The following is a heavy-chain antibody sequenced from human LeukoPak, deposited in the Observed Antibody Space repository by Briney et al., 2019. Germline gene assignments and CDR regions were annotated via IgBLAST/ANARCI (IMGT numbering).Heavy chain of an antibody. CDR3: ARDSPTITMVRGVINYYFDY. D-gene: IGHD3-10*01. CDR1: GYTFTGCY. V-gene: IGHV1-2*02. CDR2: INPNSGGT. Sequence: ASVKVSCKASGYTFTGCYMHWVRQAPGQGLEWMGWINPNSGGTNYAQKFQGRVTMTRDTSISTAYMELSRLRSDDTAVYYCARDSPTITMVRGVINYYFDYWGQGTLVTVSS. J-gene: IGHJ4*02.